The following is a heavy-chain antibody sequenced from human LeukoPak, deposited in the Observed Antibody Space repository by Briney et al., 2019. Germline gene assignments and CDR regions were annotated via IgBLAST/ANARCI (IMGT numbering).Heavy chain of an antibody. D-gene: IGHD6-13*01. CDR3: ARAIMRGDSSSWGTFDY. V-gene: IGHV1-69*05. CDR1: GGTFSSYA. CDR2: IIPIFGTA. J-gene: IGHJ4*02. Sequence: SVKVSCKASGGTFSSYAISWVRQAPGQGLEWMGGIIPIFGTANYAQKFQGRVTITTDESTSTAYMELSSLRSEDTAVYYCARAIMRGDSSSWGTFDYWGQGTLVTVSS.